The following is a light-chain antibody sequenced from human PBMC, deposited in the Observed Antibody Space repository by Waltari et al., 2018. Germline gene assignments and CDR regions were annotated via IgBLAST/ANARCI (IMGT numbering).Light chain of an antibody. CDR2: AAS. CDR1: QSISSY. CDR3: QQSYSIALT. Sequence: DIQMTQSPSSPSASLADRVPITSRASQSISSYLNWYQQKPGKDPKLLIYAASSLQSWVPSRFSGSGSGTDFTLTIRSLQPEDFATYYCQQSYSIALTFGPGTKVDIK. J-gene: IGKJ3*01. V-gene: IGKV1-39*01.